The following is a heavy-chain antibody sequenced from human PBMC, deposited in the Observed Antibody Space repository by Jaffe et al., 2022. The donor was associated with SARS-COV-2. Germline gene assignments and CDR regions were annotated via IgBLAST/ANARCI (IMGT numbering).Heavy chain of an antibody. CDR3: APTNRDYYYSGSGGDY. D-gene: IGHD3-22*01. V-gene: IGHV3-23*01. J-gene: IGHJ4*02. Sequence: EVHLLESGGGLVQPGGSLRLSCGASGFTFSSYAMSWVRQAPGKGLEWVSGITSSGGYTYYADSVKGRFTISRDNSKNTLYLQMNSLRAEDTAVYYCAPTNRDYYYSGSGGDYWGQGTLVTVSS. CDR2: ITSSGGYT. CDR1: GFTFSSYA.